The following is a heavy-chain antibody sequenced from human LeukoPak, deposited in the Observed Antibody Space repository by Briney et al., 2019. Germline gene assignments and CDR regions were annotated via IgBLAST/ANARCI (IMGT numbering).Heavy chain of an antibody. CDR2: MKSKPEGGTT. J-gene: IGHJ5*02. CDR1: GFTFVNAS. V-gene: IGHV3-15*01. CDR3: TTGNP. Sequence: KAGGSLRLSCLTSGFTFVNASMSWVRQAPGKRLEWVGLMKSKPEGGTTFYAAPVKDRFSISRDDSRNTLYLQMNSLTIGDTGVYYCTTGNPWGQGTLVTVSS.